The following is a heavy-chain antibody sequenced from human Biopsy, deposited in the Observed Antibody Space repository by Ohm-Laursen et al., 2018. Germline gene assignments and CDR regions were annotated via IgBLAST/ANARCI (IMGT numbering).Heavy chain of an antibody. D-gene: IGHD1-1*01. J-gene: IGHJ4*02. V-gene: IGHV1-69*06. Sequence: SSVKVSCKASGGTFINYAISWVRQAPGQGLEWMGGIIPMFGTANYAQMFQGRVTMTEDTSTDTAYMELSSLRSEDTAVYYCAADINVWSVNYWGQGTQVTVSS. CDR1: GGTFINYA. CDR2: IIPMFGTA. CDR3: AADINVWSVNY.